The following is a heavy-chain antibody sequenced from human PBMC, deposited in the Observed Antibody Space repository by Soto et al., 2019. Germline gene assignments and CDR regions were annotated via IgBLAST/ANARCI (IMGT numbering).Heavy chain of an antibody. J-gene: IGHJ5*02. CDR3: ARSAASFGGASYLGA. CDR2: FNPGGST. V-gene: IGHV4-34*01. CDR1: GGPFSGFF. Sequence: PSETLSLTCGVHGGPFSGFFWSWIRQSPGKGLEWSGEFNPGGSTNYNPSLKRRLTISADRSTSQVSLRLNSVTAADAAVYFCARSAASFGGASYLGAWGQGTLVTVSS. D-gene: IGHD1-26*01.